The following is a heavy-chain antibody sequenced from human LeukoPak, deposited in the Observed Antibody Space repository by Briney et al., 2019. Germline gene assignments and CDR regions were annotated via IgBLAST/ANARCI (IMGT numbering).Heavy chain of an antibody. CDR2: INPNSGGT. CDR3: AREGTYSGYDYYYYYGMDV. Sequence: ASVKVSCKASGYTFTGYYMHWVRQAPGQGLEWMGWINPNSGGTNYAQKFQGRVTMTRDMSISTAYMELSRLRSDDTAVYYCAREGTYSGYDYYYYYGMDVWGQGTTVTVS. J-gene: IGHJ6*02. CDR1: GYTFTGYY. V-gene: IGHV1-2*02. D-gene: IGHD5-12*01.